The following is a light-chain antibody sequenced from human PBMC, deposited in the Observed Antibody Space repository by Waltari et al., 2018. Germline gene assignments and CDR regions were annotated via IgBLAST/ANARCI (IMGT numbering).Light chain of an antibody. CDR2: STN. V-gene: IGLV8-61*01. CDR3: VVYMGSGHWV. CDR1: SGSVSTSYY. J-gene: IGLJ3*02. Sequence: QTVVTQEPSFSVSPGGTVTLPCGLSSGSVSTSYYPSWYQQTPGQAPRTLIYSTNTRSSGVPDRFSGSILGNKAALTITGAQADDECDYYCVVYMGSGHWVFGGGTKLTLL.